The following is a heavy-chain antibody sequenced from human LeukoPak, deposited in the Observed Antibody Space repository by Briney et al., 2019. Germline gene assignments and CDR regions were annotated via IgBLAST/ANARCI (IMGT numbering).Heavy chain of an antibody. CDR1: GFTFSSYG. CDR3: AKENSSSWYAHYYYYYYMDV. J-gene: IGHJ6*03. Sequence: PGGSLRLSCGASGFTFSSYGMHWVRQAPGKGLEWVAVISYDGSNNYYADSVKGRFTISRDNSKNTLYLQMNSLRAEDTAVYYCAKENSSSWYAHYYYYYYMDVWGKGTTVTVSS. V-gene: IGHV3-30*18. D-gene: IGHD6-13*01. CDR2: ISYDGSNN.